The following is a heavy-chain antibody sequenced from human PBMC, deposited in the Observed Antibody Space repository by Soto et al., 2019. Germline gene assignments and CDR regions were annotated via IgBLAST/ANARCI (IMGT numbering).Heavy chain of an antibody. V-gene: IGHV4-39*01. Sequence: SETLSLTCSVSGDSIGSTSYYWGWIRQPPGKGLEWIGNIYYSGSTYYNPSLQSRVTISVDTSKNQFSLRLSSVTAADTAVYFCAIPTSGSFFEFDFWGLGTLVTVSS. CDR2: IYYSGST. J-gene: IGHJ4*02. CDR1: GDSIGSTSYY. CDR3: AIPTSGSFFEFDF. D-gene: IGHD3-3*01.